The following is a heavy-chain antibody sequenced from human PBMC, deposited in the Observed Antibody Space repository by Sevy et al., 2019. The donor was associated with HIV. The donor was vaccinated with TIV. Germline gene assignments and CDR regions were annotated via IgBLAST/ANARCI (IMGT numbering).Heavy chain of an antibody. CDR2: ISYDGKNI. V-gene: IGHV3-30*03. Sequence: GGSLRLSCAASGFTFSRYGVHWVRQAPGKGLEWMAVISYDGKNIHYGNSAKGRLTISRDNSKNTLSLQMNSLRLDDTAVYYCARGHSEAAVIDYWGQGTLVTVSS. J-gene: IGHJ4*02. CDR1: GFTFSRYG. CDR3: ARGHSEAAVIDY. D-gene: IGHD6-13*01.